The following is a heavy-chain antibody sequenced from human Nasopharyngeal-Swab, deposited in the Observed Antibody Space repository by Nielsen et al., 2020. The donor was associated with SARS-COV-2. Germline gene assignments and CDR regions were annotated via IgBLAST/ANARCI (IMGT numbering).Heavy chain of an antibody. J-gene: IGHJ4*02. Sequence: WIRQPPGKGLEWVSSISSSSSYIYYADSVKGRFTISRDNAKNSLYLQMSSLRAEDTAVYYCARASAGNYDFWSGPTFDYWGQGTLVAVSS. CDR2: ISSSSSYI. D-gene: IGHD3-3*01. CDR3: ARASAGNYDFWSGPTFDY. V-gene: IGHV3-21*01.